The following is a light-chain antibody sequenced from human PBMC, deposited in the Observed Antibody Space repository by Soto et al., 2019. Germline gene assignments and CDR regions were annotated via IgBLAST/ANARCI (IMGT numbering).Light chain of an antibody. CDR3: AAWDDSLSGVV. CDR1: SSSIGSNY. V-gene: IGLV1-47*01. J-gene: IGLJ2*01. Sequence: QSVLTQPPSASGTPGQRVTISCSRSSSSIGSNYVYWYQQLPGTVPQLLIYRNSERPSGVPDRFSGSKSGTSASLAISGLRSEDEADYYCAAWDDSLSGVVFGGGTKLTVL. CDR2: RNS.